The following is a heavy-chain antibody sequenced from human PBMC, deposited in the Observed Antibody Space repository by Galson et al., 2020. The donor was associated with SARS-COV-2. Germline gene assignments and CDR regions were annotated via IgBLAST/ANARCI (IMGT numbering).Heavy chain of an antibody. CDR3: ATGSAGAGTQTCYYYYYGMDV. CDR1: GYTLTELS. CDR2: FEPEAGET. V-gene: IGHV1-24*01. Sequence: ALVKVSSKVSGYTLTELSMHWVRQAPGKGLEWMGGFEPEAGETIYAQKFQGRVTMTEDTATDTAYMELSSLRSEDTAVYYCATGSAGAGTQTCYYYYYGMDVWGQGAMVTVSS. J-gene: IGHJ6*02. D-gene: IGHD6-19*01.